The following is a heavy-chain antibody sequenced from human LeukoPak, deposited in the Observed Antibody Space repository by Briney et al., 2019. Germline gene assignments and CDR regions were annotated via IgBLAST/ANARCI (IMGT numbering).Heavy chain of an antibody. D-gene: IGHD4-17*01. V-gene: IGHV1-18*01. CDR2: ISAYNGNT. J-gene: IGHJ4*02. CDR3: ARSHDYGDTTPSLFGY. Sequence: ASVKVSCKASGYTFTSYGISWVRQAPGQGLEWMGWISAYNGNTNYAQKLQGRVTMTTDTSTSTAYMEVRSLRSDDTAVYYCARSHDYGDTTPSLFGYWGQGTLVTVSS. CDR1: GYTFTSYG.